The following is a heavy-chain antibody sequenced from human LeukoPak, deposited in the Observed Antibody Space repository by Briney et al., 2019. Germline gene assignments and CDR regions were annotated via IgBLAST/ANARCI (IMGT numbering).Heavy chain of an antibody. V-gene: IGHV3-23*01. CDR1: GFTFTRYA. J-gene: IGHJ5*02. CDR2: ITGSGQGS. D-gene: IGHD6-6*01. CDR3: AKDPYSSSTFDWFDP. Sequence: GGSLRLSCAASGFTFTRYAMSWVRQAPGKGLEWVSGITGSGQGSYYADSVKGRFTISRDNSKNTLYLEMKSLRAEDTAVYYCAKDPYSSSTFDWFDPWGKGTLVIVSS.